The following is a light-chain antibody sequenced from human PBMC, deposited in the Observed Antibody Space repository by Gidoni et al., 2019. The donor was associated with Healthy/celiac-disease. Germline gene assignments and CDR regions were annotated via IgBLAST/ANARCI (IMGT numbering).Light chain of an antibody. CDR3: QQLNSYPT. CDR1: QGISSY. Sequence: DIQLTQSPSFLSASVGDRVTITCRVSQGISSYLAWYQQKPGKAPKLLIYAASTLQSGVPSRFSGSGSGTEFTLTISSLQPEDFATYYCQQLNSYPTFGGGTKVEIK. V-gene: IGKV1-9*01. CDR2: AAS. J-gene: IGKJ4*01.